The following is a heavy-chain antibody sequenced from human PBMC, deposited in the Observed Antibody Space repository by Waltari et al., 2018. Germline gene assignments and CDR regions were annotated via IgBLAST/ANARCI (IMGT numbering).Heavy chain of an antibody. V-gene: IGHV1-69*05. CDR3: AREDGGNSGRNFQH. Sequence: QVQLVQSGAEVKKPGSSVKVSCKASGGTFSSYAISWVRQAPGQGLEWMGGIIPIFGTANYAQKFQGGVTMTTDESTSTAYMELSRLRSEDTAVYYCAREDGGNSGRNFQHWGQGTLVTVSS. CDR1: GGTFSSYA. D-gene: IGHD2-21*02. CDR2: IIPIFGTA. J-gene: IGHJ1*01.